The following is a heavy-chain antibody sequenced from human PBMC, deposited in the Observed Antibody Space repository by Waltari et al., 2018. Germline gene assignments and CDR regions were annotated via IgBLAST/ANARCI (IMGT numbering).Heavy chain of an antibody. CDR1: GFTFSAYD. J-gene: IGHJ4*02. CDR3: ARKYPAPLWIDY. CDR2: ISSSGSTI. Sequence: EVQLVESGGGLVQPGGSVRLACAASGFTFSAYDMQWLCQAPGKGLEWVSYISSSGSTIDYADSVKGRVTISRDNAKNSLYLQMNSLRAEHTAVYYCARKYPAPLWIDYWGQGTLVTVSS. V-gene: IGHV3-48*03. D-gene: IGHD5-18*01.